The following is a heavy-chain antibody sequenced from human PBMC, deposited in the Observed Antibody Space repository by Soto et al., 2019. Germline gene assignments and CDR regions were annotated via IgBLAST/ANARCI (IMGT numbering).Heavy chain of an antibody. V-gene: IGHV3-23*01. D-gene: IGHD2-15*01. Sequence: PGGSLRLSCAASGFTFSTYAMNWVRQAPGKGLEWVSGIYGNGGGISYGDSVKGRFTISRDNSNNALYLQMNSLRAEDAAVYYCATKVVIGGIGFVDQWGQGTLVTVSS. CDR3: ATKVVIGGIGFVDQ. CDR2: IYGNGGGI. CDR1: GFTFSTYA. J-gene: IGHJ5*02.